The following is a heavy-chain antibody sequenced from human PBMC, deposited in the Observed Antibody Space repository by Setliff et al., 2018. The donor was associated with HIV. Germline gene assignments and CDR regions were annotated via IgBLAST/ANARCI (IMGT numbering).Heavy chain of an antibody. V-gene: IGHV1-18*01. CDR3: ARDNPYFDP. J-gene: IGHJ5*02. CDR1: GYTFTSYG. Sequence: ASVKVSCKASGYTFTSYGISWLRLAPGQGLEWMGWIGVTNDNTNYAQSLQGRVTMTTDTSTSTAYMELRSLRSDDTAVYYCARDNPYFDPWGQGTLVTVSS. CDR2: IGVTNDNT. D-gene: IGHD3-16*01.